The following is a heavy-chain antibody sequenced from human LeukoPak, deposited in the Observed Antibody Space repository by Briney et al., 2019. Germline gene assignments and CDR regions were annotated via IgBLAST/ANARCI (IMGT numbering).Heavy chain of an antibody. CDR1: GGTFSSYA. Sequence: ASVKVSCKASGGTFSSYAISWVRQAPGQGLEWMGIINPSGGSTSYAQKFQGRVTMTRDTSTSTVYMELSSLRSEDTAVYYCARDQLRIAHSISFSLGGYWGQGTLVTVSS. D-gene: IGHD2-21*01. V-gene: IGHV1-46*01. CDR2: INPSGGST. CDR3: ARDQLRIAHSISFSLGGY. J-gene: IGHJ4*02.